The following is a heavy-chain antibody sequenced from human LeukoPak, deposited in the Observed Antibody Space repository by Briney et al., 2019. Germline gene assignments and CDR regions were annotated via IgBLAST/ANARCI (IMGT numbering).Heavy chain of an antibody. CDR2: IYYSGST. CDR1: GGSISSGDYY. J-gene: IGHJ4*02. Sequence: SETLSLTCTVSGGSISSGDYYWNWIRQPPGKGLEWIGYIYYSGSTYYNPSLKSRVTISVDTSKNQFSLKLSSVTAADTAVYYCARIDYDILTGYSFDYWGQGTLVTVSS. V-gene: IGHV4-30-4*01. CDR3: ARIDYDILTGYSFDY. D-gene: IGHD3-9*01.